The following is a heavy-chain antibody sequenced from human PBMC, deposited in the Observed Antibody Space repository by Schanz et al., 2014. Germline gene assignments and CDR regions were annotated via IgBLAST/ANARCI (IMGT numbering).Heavy chain of an antibody. V-gene: IGHV4-34*11. CDR1: GGSFSSHF. CDR2: MYHSGSS. Sequence: QVQLQQWGAGLLKPSETLSLTCAVYGGSFSSHFWSWIRQPPGKGLEWIGYMYHSGSSNYNPSLKSRVTISVDTSKNQFSLKMTSLTAADTAVYFCARVGGGILTSWYSLDSWGQGTLVTVSS. CDR3: ARVGGGILTSWYSLDS. J-gene: IGHJ4*02. D-gene: IGHD2-8*02.